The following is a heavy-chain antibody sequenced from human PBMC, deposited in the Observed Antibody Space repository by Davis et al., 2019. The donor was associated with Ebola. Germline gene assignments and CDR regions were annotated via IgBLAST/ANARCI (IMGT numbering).Heavy chain of an antibody. J-gene: IGHJ4*02. CDR2: INAGNGNT. V-gene: IGHV1-3*01. D-gene: IGHD6-13*01. CDR1: GYTFTTYA. CDR3: ARDIAAAGTTDY. Sequence: AASVKVSCKASGYTFTTYAMHWVRQAPGQRLEWMGWINAGNGNTKYSQKFQGRVTITRDTSASTAYMELSSLRSEDTAVYYCARDIAAAGTTDYWGQGSLVTVSS.